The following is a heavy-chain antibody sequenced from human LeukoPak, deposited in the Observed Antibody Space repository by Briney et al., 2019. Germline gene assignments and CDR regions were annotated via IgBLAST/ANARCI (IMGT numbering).Heavy chain of an antibody. V-gene: IGHV1-18*04. CDR3: ARVPPSAHQLSCSDY. D-gene: IGHD2-2*01. J-gene: IGHJ4*02. Sequence: ASVKVSCKASGYTFTNYGISWVRQAPGQGLEWMSWISANNGEIRYAQNFQGRVTMTTDTSTTTAYMELRSLRSDDTAVYYCARVPPSAHQLSCSDYWGQGTQVTVSS. CDR2: ISANNGEI. CDR1: GYTFTNYG.